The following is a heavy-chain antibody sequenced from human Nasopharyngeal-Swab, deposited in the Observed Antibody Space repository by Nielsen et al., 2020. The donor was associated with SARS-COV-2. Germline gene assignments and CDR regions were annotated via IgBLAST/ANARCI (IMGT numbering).Heavy chain of an antibody. V-gene: IGHV1-8*01. CDR2: MNPNSGNT. CDR1: GYTFTSYD. Sequence: ASVKVSCKASGYTFTSYDINWVRQATGQGLEWMGWMNPNSGNTGYAQKFQGRVTMTRNTSISTAYMELSSLRSEDTAVYYCARGQSTVVTPFIPYYYGMDVWGQGTTVTVSS. J-gene: IGHJ6*02. CDR3: ARGQSTVVTPFIPYYYGMDV. D-gene: IGHD4-23*01.